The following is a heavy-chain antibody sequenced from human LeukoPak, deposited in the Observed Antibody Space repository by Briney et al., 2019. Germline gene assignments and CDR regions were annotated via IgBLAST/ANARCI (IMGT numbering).Heavy chain of an antibody. V-gene: IGHV3-21*01. CDR2: ISSSSSYI. J-gene: IGHJ4*02. D-gene: IGHD2-2*01. CDR3: ASLPRYCSSTSCPGY. Sequence: PGGSLRLSCAASGFTFSSYSMNWVRQAPGKGLEWVSSISSSSSYIYYADSVKGRFTISRDNAKNSLYLQMNSLRAEDTAVYYCASLPRYCSSTSCPGYWGQGTLVTVSS. CDR1: GFTFSSYS.